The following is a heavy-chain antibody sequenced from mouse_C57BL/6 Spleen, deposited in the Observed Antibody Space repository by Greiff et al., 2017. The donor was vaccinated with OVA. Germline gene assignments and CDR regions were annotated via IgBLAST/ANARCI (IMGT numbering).Heavy chain of an antibody. Sequence: VQLKESGPGLVKPSQSLSLTCSVTGYSITSGYYWNWIRQFPGNQLEWMGYISYDGSNNYNPSLKNRISITRDTSKNQFFLKLNSVTTEDTATYYCARGDYYGPYFDYWGQGTTLTVSS. CDR2: ISYDGSN. CDR3: ARGDYYGPYFDY. CDR1: GYSITSGYY. V-gene: IGHV3-6*01. D-gene: IGHD1-1*01. J-gene: IGHJ2*01.